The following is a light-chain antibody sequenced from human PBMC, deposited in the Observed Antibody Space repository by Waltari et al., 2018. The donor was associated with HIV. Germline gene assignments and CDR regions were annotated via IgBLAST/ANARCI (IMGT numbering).Light chain of an antibody. Sequence: EIVLTQSPGTLSLSPGARATLSCRASQSVASKYFAWYQQKPGQAPRAVIFGASSRATGIPDRFSGSGSGTDFTLTISRLEPEDFAGYYCQQHGTSPRTFGQGTKVEIK. CDR1: QSVASKY. CDR3: QQHGTSPRT. J-gene: IGKJ1*01. CDR2: GAS. V-gene: IGKV3-20*01.